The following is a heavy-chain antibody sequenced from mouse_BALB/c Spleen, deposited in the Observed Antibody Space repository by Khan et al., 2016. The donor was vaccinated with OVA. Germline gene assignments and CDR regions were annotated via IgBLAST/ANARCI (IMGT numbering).Heavy chain of an antibody. V-gene: IGHV3-6*02. D-gene: IGHD6-1*01. CDR2: IRYDGNT. Sequence: EVQLQESGPGLVKPSQSLSLTCSVTGYSITNGYFWNWIRQFPGNNLEWMGYIRYDGNTNYNPSLKNRISITRDTSKNQFFLNLNSVTPADTATYYGAGRSSAGPAWFTYWGQGTLVTVSA. CDR1: GYSITNGYF. CDR3: AGRSSAGPAWFTY. J-gene: IGHJ3*01.